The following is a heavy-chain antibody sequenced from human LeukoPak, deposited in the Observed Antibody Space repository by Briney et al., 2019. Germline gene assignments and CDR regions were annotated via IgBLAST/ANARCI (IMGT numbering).Heavy chain of an antibody. V-gene: IGHV3-23*01. D-gene: IGHD2-2*02. J-gene: IGHJ4*02. CDR1: GFTFSSYA. CDR3: ATGCVGSPGCYTTGYDH. CDR2: ISDSGRST. Sequence: GGSLRLSCAASGFTFSSYAMNWVRQAPGKGLEWVSGISDSGRSTYYSDSVKGRFTISRDNSKSTVDLQMNSLRAEDTALYYCATGCVGSPGCYTTGYDHWGQGTLVTVSS.